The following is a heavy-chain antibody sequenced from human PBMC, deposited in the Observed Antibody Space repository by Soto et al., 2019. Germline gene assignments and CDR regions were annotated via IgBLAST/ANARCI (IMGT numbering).Heavy chain of an antibody. D-gene: IGHD5-18*01. CDR3: GSRYGKNAFDI. Sequence: SETLSLTCTVSGGSISSYYWSWIRQPPGKGLEWIGYIYYSGSTNYNPSIKCRVTISVDTSKNQFSLKLSSVTAADMAVYYCGSRYGKNAFDIWGKGKMVTVSS. CDR1: GGSISSYY. J-gene: IGHJ3*02. V-gene: IGHV4-59*01. CDR2: IYYSGST.